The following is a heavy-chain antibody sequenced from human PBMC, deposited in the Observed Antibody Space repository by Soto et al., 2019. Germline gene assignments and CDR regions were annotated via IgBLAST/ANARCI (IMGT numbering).Heavy chain of an antibody. Sequence: GASVKASSKASGYTFTSYGSSWVRQAPGQGLEWMGWISAYNGNTNYAQKLQGRVTMTTDTSTSTAYMELRSLRSDDTAVYYCARDPGSHWWFDPWGQGTLVTVSS. J-gene: IGHJ5*02. CDR3: ARDPGSHWWFDP. V-gene: IGHV1-18*01. CDR2: ISAYNGNT. CDR1: GYTFTSYG.